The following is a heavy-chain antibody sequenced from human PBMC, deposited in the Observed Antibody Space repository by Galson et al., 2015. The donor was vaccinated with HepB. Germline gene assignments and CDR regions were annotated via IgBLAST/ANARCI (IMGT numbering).Heavy chain of an antibody. Sequence: SLRLSCAASGFTFSSYGMHWVRQAPGKGLEWVAVIWYDGSNKYYADSVKGRFTISRDNSKNTLYLQMNSLRAEDTAVYYCARGPLGKFTIFGVVPDDAFDIWGQGTMVTVSS. V-gene: IGHV3-30*19. CDR1: GFTFSSYG. J-gene: IGHJ3*02. D-gene: IGHD3-3*01. CDR2: IWYDGSNK. CDR3: ARGPLGKFTIFGVVPDDAFDI.